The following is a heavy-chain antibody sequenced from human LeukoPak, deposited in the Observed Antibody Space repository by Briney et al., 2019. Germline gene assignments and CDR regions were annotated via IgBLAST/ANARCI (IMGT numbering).Heavy chain of an antibody. J-gene: IGHJ4*02. D-gene: IGHD3-10*01. CDR1: GVTVSSDY. Sequence: PGGSLTLSCTVSGVTVSSDYMSWIRQAPGKGLEWVSVIYSGGTTYYADSVKGRFTISRENSKNTLYLQMNSRRAQDPAVYYWPRTLDGSGADYWSQGSLVTVS. CDR2: IYSGGTT. CDR3: PRTLDGSGADY. V-gene: IGHV3-53*01.